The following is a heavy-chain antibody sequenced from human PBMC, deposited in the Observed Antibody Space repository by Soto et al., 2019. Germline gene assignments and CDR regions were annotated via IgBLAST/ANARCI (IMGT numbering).Heavy chain of an antibody. J-gene: IGHJ4*02. CDR1: GYTFTGYY. CDR3: ARGAAARWTPGY. Sequence: GASVKVSCTVSGYTFTGYYMHWVRNAPGQGLEWMGWINPNSGGTNYAQKFQGRVTMTRDTSISTAYMELSRRRSDDTAVYYCARGAAARWTPGYWGQGTLVTVSS. CDR2: INPNSGGT. D-gene: IGHD6-6*01. V-gene: IGHV1-2*02.